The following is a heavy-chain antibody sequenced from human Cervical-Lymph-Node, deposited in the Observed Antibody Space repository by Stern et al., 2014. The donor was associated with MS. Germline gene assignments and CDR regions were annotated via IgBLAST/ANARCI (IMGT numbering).Heavy chain of an antibody. CDR2: IFTVFGTP. CDR3: ALSSETSDRWYSLGYDL. V-gene: IGHV1-69*01. J-gene: IGHJ5*02. D-gene: IGHD6-13*01. CDR1: GGTFSKFP. Sequence: QVQLVQSEAEVTKPGSSVKVSCKASGGTFSKFPSSWVRQAPGQGLEWMGGIFTVFGTPTYAQEFRGRVTITADVSTSTVYMELSSLRSDDTAVYYCALSSETSDRWYSLGYDLWGQGTLVTVSS.